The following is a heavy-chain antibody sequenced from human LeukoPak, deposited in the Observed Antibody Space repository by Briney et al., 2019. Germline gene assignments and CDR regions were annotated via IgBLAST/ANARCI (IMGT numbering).Heavy chain of an antibody. V-gene: IGHV3-48*03. CDR3: AELGITMIGGV. CDR2: ISSSGSTI. J-gene: IGHJ6*04. Sequence: GGSLRLSSAASGFTFSSYEMNWVRQGPGEGLERVSYISSSGSTIYYADSVKGRFTLSRDNTKNSLYLQMNSLRAEDTAVYYCAELGITMIGGVWGKGTTVTISS. CDR1: GFTFSSYE. D-gene: IGHD3-10*02.